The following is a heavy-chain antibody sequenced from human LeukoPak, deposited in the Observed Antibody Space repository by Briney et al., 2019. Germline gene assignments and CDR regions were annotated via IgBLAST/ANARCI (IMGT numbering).Heavy chain of an antibody. Sequence: NPSETLSLTCTVSGGSISSYYWSWIRQPPGKGLEWIGYIYYSGSTNYNPSLKSRVTISVDTSKNQFSLKLSSVTAADTAVYYCARGKHSSSWYNYWGQGTLVTVSS. CDR2: IYYSGST. CDR1: GGSISSYY. CDR3: ARGKHSSSWYNY. D-gene: IGHD6-13*01. V-gene: IGHV4-59*12. J-gene: IGHJ4*02.